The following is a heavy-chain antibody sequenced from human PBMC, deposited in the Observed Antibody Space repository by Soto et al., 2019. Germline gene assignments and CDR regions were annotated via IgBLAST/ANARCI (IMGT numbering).Heavy chain of an antibody. Sequence: PGGSLRLSCAASGFTFSSYAMSWFRQAPGKGLEWVSAISGGGGSTYYADSVKGRFTTSRDNAKNSLYLQMNSLRAEDTAVYYCARDSSGATPYYYYYYGMDVWGQGTTVTVSS. D-gene: IGHD1-26*01. CDR3: ARDSSGATPYYYYYYGMDV. CDR1: GFTFSSYA. V-gene: IGHV3-23*01. CDR2: ISGGGGST. J-gene: IGHJ6*02.